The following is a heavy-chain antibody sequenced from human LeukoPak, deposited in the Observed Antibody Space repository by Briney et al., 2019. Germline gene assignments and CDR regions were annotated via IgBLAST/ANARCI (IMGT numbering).Heavy chain of an antibody. CDR2: INSDGSST. CDR1: GFTFSSYW. CDR3: AREVSGSSYFDY. V-gene: IGHV3-74*01. D-gene: IGHD1-26*01. Sequence: LPWGSLRLSCAASGFTFSSYWMHWVRQAPGKGLVWVSRINSDGSSTSYADSVKGRFTISRDNAKNTLYLQMNSLRAEDTAMYYCAREVSGSSYFDYWGQGTLVTVSS. J-gene: IGHJ4*02.